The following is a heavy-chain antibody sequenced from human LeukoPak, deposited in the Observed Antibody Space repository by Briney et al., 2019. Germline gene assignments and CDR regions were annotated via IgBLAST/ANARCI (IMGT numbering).Heavy chain of an antibody. J-gene: IGHJ4*02. CDR1: GGSFSGYY. CDR3: ARAGIVARRGGVFDY. V-gene: IGHV4-34*01. Sequence: SETLSLTCAVYGGSFSGYYWSWIRQPPGKGLEWIGEINHSGSTNYNPSLKSRVTISVDASKNQFSLKLSSVTAADTAVYYCARAGIVARRGGVFDYWGQGTLVTVPS. CDR2: INHSGST. D-gene: IGHD6-6*01.